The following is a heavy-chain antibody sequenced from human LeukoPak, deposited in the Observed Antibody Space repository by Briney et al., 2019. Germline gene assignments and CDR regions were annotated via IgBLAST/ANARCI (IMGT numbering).Heavy chain of an antibody. Sequence: GASVKVSCKASGYTFTGYYMHWVRQAPEQGLEWMGWINPNSGGINYAQKFQGRVTMTRDTSISTAYMELSRLRSDDAAVYYCAREVAGGWNYDYWGQGTLVTVSS. D-gene: IGHD1-7*01. V-gene: IGHV1-2*02. CDR2: INPNSGGI. J-gene: IGHJ4*02. CDR1: GYTFTGYY. CDR3: AREVAGGWNYDY.